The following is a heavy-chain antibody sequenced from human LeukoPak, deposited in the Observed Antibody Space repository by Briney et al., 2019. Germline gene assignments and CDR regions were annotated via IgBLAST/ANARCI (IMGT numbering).Heavy chain of an antibody. CDR3: VRRRAFSGRLEGII. D-gene: IGHD2-15*01. J-gene: IGHJ3*02. V-gene: IGHV5-51*01. Sequence: PGESLKISCKGSGYSFTTYWIGWVRQMPGKGLEWMGIIYPGDYDTRYSPSFQGQVTISADKSLNTAYLQWSSLKASENAIFYCVRRRAFSGRLEGIIWGQGTTVSVSS. CDR2: IYPGDYDT. CDR1: GYSFTTYW.